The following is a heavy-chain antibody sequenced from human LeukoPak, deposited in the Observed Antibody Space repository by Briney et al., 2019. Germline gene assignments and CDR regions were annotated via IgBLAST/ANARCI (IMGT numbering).Heavy chain of an antibody. D-gene: IGHD2-2*01. Sequence: GGSLRLSXAASGFTFSSYAMSWVCQAPGKGLEWVSAISGSGGSTYYADSVKGRFTISRDNSKNTLYLQMNSLRAEDTAVYYCAKVGYCSSTSCYWRGTYYFDYWGQGTLVTVSS. V-gene: IGHV3-23*01. CDR1: GFTFSSYA. CDR3: AKVGYCSSTSCYWRGTYYFDY. CDR2: ISGSGGST. J-gene: IGHJ4*02.